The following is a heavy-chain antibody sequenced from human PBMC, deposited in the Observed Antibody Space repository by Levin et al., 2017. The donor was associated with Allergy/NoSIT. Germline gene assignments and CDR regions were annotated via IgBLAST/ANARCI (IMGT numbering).Heavy chain of an antibody. CDR3: ATITVEMATSYYYGMDG. D-gene: IGHD5-24*01. J-gene: IGHJ6*02. CDR2: IYSGGTT. Sequence: PGGSLRHSCAASGFTVSSNFMSWVRQAPGKGLECVSVIYSGGTTYYADSVKGRFTISRDNSKNTLYLQMNSLRAEDTAMYYCATITVEMATSYYYGMDGWGQGTTVTVSS. CDR1: GFTVSSNF. V-gene: IGHV3-53*01.